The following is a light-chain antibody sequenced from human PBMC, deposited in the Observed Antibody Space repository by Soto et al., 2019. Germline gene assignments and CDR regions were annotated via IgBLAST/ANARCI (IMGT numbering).Light chain of an antibody. CDR3: SSYTNKDTLL. CDR1: SSDVGGYDH. J-gene: IGLJ3*02. Sequence: QSVLTQPASVSGSPGQSITISCTGTSSDVGGYDHVSWYHQHPGKAPKLIIYDVTVRPSGISPRFSGSKSDNTASLAVSGVQLEVEADYYCSSYTNKDTLLFGGGTKLT. CDR2: DVT. V-gene: IGLV2-14*03.